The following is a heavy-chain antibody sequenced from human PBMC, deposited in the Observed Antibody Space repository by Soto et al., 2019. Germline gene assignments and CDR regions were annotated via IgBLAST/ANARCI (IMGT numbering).Heavy chain of an antibody. CDR1: GFTVSSNY. Sequence: EVQLVESGGGLVQPGGSLRLSCAASGFTVSSNYMSWVRQAPGKGLEWVSVIYSGGSTYYAASVKGGFTISRDNSKNTLYLQMNRQRAEDTAVYYCARDSGISGYDLGAFDYWGQGTLVTVSS. V-gene: IGHV3-66*01. CDR3: ARDSGISGYDLGAFDY. D-gene: IGHD5-12*01. J-gene: IGHJ4*02. CDR2: IYSGGST.